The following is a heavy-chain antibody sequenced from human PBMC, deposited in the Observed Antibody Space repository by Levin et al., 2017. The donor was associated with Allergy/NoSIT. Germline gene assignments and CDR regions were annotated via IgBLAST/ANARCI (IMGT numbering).Heavy chain of an antibody. J-gene: IGHJ5*02. CDR3: ARYYSRSPLVEGGSNWFDP. V-gene: IGHV4-31*03. D-gene: IGHD6-6*01. Sequence: PSETLSLTCTVSGGSISSDGYYWSWIRQHPEKGLEWIGYIYYSGSTYYNPSLKSRVTISVDMSKNQFSLKLSSVTAADTAVYYCARYYSRSPLVEGGSNWFDPWGQGTLVTVSS. CDR2: IYYSGST. CDR1: GGSISSDGYY.